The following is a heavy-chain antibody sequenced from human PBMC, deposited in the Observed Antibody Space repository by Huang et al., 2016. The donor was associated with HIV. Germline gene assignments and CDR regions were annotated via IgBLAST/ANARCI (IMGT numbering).Heavy chain of an antibody. V-gene: IGHV3-74*01. J-gene: IGHJ4*02. CDR1: GFTFSSYW. CDR3: ARDTDVRGGLDY. D-gene: IGHD4-17*01. CDR2: INSDGSNT. Sequence: EVQLVESGGGLVQPGGSLRLSCAASGFTFSSYWMHWVRQAPGKGLVWVSRINSDGSNTNYADSVKGRFTISRDNVKNTLYLQMNSRRAEDTAVYYCARDTDVRGGLDYWGQGTLVTVSS.